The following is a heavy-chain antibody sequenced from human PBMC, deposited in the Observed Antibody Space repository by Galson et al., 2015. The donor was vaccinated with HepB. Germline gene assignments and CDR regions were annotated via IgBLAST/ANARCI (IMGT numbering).Heavy chain of an antibody. V-gene: IGHV3-23*01. Sequence: SLRLSCAGSGFTFTASAMTWVRQAPGKGLEWVASITGDTANTFYTDSVKGRFTISRDNSQNTLSLQISSLRAEDTALYYCAKDRESITVWGQGTLVTVSS. CDR3: AKDRESITV. CDR1: GFTFTASA. CDR2: ITGDTANT. J-gene: IGHJ4*02.